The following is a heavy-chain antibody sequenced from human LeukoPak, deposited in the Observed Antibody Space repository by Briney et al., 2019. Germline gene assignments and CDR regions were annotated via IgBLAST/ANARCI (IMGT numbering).Heavy chain of an antibody. J-gene: IGHJ3*02. CDR2: LNSDGTTT. CDR3: VRGGAGATASDVFDI. V-gene: IGHV3-74*01. CDR1: GFTFSSYW. Sequence: PGGSLRLSCAASGFTFSSYWMHWVRQAPGKGLVWVSRLNSDGTTTTYADSVKGRFTISRDNAKNSLFLQMNSLRVEDTAIYYCVRGGAGATASDVFDIWGQGTMVTVSS. D-gene: IGHD5-12*01.